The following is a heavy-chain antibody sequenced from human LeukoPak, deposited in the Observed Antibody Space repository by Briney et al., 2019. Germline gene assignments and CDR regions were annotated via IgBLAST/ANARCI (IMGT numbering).Heavy chain of an antibody. V-gene: IGHV1-18*01. D-gene: IGHD1-26*01. CDR2: ISAYNGNT. J-gene: IGHJ6*02. CDR3: ARDEIVGATTVPAFDI. CDR1: GYTFTSYG. Sequence: ASVKVSCKASGYTFTSYGISWVRQAPGQGLEWMGWISAYNGNTNYAQKLQGRVTMTTDTSTSTAYMELRSLRSDDTAVYYCARDEIVGATTVPAFDIWGQGTTVTVSS.